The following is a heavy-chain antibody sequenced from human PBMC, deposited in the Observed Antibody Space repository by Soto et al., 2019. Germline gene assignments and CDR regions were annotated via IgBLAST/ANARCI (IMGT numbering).Heavy chain of an antibody. CDR2: ISGSGGST. CDR3: AKWMAAGTSYYYYYGMDV. CDR1: GFSFSSYA. J-gene: IGHJ6*02. V-gene: IGHV3-23*01. D-gene: IGHD6-13*01. Sequence: PGGSLRLSCAASGFSFSSYAMSWVRQAPGKGLEWVSGISGSGGSTYYADSVKGRFTISRDNSKNTLYLQMNSLRAEDTAVYYCAKWMAAGTSYYYYYGMDVWGQGTTVTVSS.